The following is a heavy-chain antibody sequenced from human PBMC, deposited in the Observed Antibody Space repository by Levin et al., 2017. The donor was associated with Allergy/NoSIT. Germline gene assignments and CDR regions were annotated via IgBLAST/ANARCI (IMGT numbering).Heavy chain of an antibody. V-gene: IGHV5-51*01. CDR1: GYSFTSYW. D-gene: IGHD1-1*01. Sequence: KVSCQGSGYSFTSYWIGWVRQMPGKGLEWIGIIYPGDSDTRYSPSFQGQVTISADKSISTAYLQWSSLKASDTAIYYCARRGTRDYYYYMDVWGKGTTVTVSS. J-gene: IGHJ6*03. CDR3: ARRGTRDYYYYMDV. CDR2: IYPGDSDT.